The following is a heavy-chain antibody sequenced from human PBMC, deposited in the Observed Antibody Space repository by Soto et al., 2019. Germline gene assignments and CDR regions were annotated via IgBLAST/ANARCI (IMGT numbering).Heavy chain of an antibody. D-gene: IGHD6-19*01. CDR2: FDPEDGET. CDR3: ATSFESSGPFDY. V-gene: IGHV1-24*01. J-gene: IGHJ4*02. CDR1: GYTLTELS. Sequence: ASVKVSCKVSGYTLTELSMHWVRQAPGKGLEWMGGFDPEDGETIYAQKFQGRVTMTEDTSTDTAYMELSSLRSEDTAVYYCATSFESSGPFDYWGQGTLVTVSS.